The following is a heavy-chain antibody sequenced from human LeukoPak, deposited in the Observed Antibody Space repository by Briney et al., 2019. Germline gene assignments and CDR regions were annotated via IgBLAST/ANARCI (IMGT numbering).Heavy chain of an antibody. J-gene: IGHJ4*02. D-gene: IGHD3-10*01. CDR2: ISGSGGST. V-gene: IGHV3-23*01. CDR3: AKSSDWFGELLHPYYFDY. Sequence: GGSLRLSCAASGFTFDDYGMSWVRQAPGKGLECVSAISGSGGSTYYADSVKGRFTISRDNSKNTLYLQMNSLRAEDTAVYYCAKSSDWFGELLHPYYFDYWGQGTLVTVSS. CDR1: GFTFDDYG.